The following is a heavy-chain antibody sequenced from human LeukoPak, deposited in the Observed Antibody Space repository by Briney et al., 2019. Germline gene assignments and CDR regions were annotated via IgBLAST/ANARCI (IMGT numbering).Heavy chain of an antibody. J-gene: IGHJ4*02. V-gene: IGHV4-61*02. CDR2: VYATGNT. CDR3: ARDRSYYSDTGADY. D-gene: IGHD3-22*01. Sequence: SQTLSLTCTVSGGSINRGTHYWSWVRQPAGKGLEWIGRVYATGNTNYNPSLWGRLSISIDTSRNQFSLGLSSVTAADTAVYYCARDRSYYSDTGADYWGQGIVVIVSS. CDR1: GGSINRGTHY.